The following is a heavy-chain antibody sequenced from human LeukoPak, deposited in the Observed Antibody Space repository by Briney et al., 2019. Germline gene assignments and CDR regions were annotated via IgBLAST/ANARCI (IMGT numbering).Heavy chain of an antibody. D-gene: IGHD2-2*01. CDR2: IYPGDSDT. CDR1: GYSFTTYW. J-gene: IGHJ4*02. CDR3: ARQWGDCSSTSCYSAD. V-gene: IGHV5-51*01. Sequence: GESLKISCRGSGYSFTTYWIGWVRQMPGKGLEWVGIIYPGDSDTRYSPSFQGQVTISADKSISTAYLQWSSLKAADTAIYYCARQWGDCSSTSCYSADWGQGTPVTVSS.